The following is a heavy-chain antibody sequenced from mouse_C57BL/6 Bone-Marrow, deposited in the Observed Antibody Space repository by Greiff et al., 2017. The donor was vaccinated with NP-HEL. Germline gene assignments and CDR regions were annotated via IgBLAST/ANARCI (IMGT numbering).Heavy chain of an antibody. D-gene: IGHD1-1*01. CDR2: IHPNSGST. CDR3: ANGSSYPPWFAY. J-gene: IGHJ3*01. Sequence: QVQLQQPGAELVKPGASVKLSCKASGYTFTSYWMHWVKPRPGQGLEWIGMIHPNSGSTNYNEKFKSKATLTVDKSYSTAYMQLSSLTSEDSAVYYWANGSSYPPWFAYWGQGTLVTVSA. V-gene: IGHV1-64*01. CDR1: GYTFTSYW.